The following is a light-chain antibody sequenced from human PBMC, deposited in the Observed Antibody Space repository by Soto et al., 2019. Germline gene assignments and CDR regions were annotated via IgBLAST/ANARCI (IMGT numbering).Light chain of an antibody. V-gene: IGKV3-20*01. Sequence: EIALTQSPGTLSLSPGEGATLSCRASQSVTSSYLAWYQQKPGQAPRLLIYGASSRATGIPDRFSGSGSGTDFTLTISRLEPEDFAVYYCQQYGGSPTTFGQGTKVDIK. CDR1: QSVTSSY. CDR2: GAS. CDR3: QQYGGSPTT. J-gene: IGKJ1*01.